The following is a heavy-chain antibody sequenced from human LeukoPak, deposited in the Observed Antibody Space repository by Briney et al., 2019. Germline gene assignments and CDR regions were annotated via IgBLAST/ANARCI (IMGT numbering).Heavy chain of an antibody. CDR1: GFTFGSYG. Sequence: GGSLRLSCAASGFTFGSYGMSWVRQAPGKGLEWVSFITPNADRTSYADSVEGRFTISRHNPRNTLYMQMNSLRDEDTAIYYCAIMHGYYDGSGYWVQWGQGTLVTVSS. V-gene: IGHV3-23*01. D-gene: IGHD3-22*01. CDR3: AIMHGYYDGSGYWVQ. CDR2: ITPNADRT. J-gene: IGHJ1*01.